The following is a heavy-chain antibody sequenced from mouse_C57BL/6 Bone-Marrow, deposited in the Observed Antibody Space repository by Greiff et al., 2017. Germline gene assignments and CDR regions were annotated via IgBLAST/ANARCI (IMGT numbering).Heavy chain of an antibody. CDR1: GYTFTSYW. CDR3: ARPLGCEFPWFAD. D-gene: IGHD4-1*01. J-gene: IGHJ3*01. Sequence: QVQLQQSGAELAKPGASVKLSCKASGYTFTSYWMHWVKQRPGQGLEWIGYINPSSGYTKYNQKFKGKATLTADKSSSTAYMQLSSLTYEDAAVYYGARPLGCEFPWFADWGTGTMVTVSA. V-gene: IGHV1-7*01. CDR2: INPSSGYT.